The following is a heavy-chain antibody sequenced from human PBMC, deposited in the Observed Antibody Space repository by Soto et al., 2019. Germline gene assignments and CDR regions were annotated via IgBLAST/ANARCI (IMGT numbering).Heavy chain of an antibody. CDR1: GYTFTGYY. D-gene: IGHD3-9*01. CDR3: ARDRTYYDILTGYSIYYFDY. J-gene: IGHJ4*02. CDR2: INPNSGGT. Sequence: ASVKVSCKASGYTFTGYYMHWVRQAPGQGLEWMGLINPNSGGTNYAQKFQGWVTMTRDTSISTAYMEMSRLRSDDTAVYYCARDRTYYDILTGYSIYYFDYWGQGTLVTVSS. V-gene: IGHV1-2*04.